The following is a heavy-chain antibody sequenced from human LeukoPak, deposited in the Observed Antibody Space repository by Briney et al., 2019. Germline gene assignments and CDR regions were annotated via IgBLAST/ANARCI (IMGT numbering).Heavy chain of an antibody. CDR3: ARELITYGSGSYPFDY. J-gene: IGHJ4*02. CDR1: GYTFTGYC. D-gene: IGHD3-10*01. Sequence: GASVKVSCKASGYTFTGYCMHWVRQAPGQGLEWMGWINPNSGGTNYAQKFQGRVTMTRDTSISTAYMELSRLRSDDTAVYYCARELITYGSGSYPFDYWGQGTLVTVSS. CDR2: INPNSGGT. V-gene: IGHV1-2*02.